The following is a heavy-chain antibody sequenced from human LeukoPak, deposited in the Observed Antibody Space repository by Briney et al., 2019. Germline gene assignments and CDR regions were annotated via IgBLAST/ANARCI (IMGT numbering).Heavy chain of an antibody. CDR2: ISSDSSYI. CDR1: GFNFNTYT. V-gene: IGHV3-21*01. CDR3: ARDRPLSGYDFDS. J-gene: IGHJ4*02. Sequence: GGSLRLSCAASGFNFNTYTMNWVRQAPGKGLEWVSSISSDSSYIYYADAVHGRFTVSRDNAKYSLYLQMNSLRAEDTAIYYCARDRPLSGYDFDSWGQGTLVTVSS. D-gene: IGHD5-12*01.